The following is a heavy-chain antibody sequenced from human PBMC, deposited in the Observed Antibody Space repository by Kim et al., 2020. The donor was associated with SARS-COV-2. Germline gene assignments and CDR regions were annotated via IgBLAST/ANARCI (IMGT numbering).Heavy chain of an antibody. J-gene: IGHJ6*02. V-gene: IGHV3-11*01. D-gene: IGHD3-3*01. Sequence: GGSLRLSCAASGFTFSDYYMSWIRQAPGKGLEWVSYISSSGSTIYYADSVKGRFTISRDNAKNSLYLQMNSLRAEDTAVYYCARDYDFWSGYRPISHYYGMDVWGQGTTVTVSS. CDR3: ARDYDFWSGYRPISHYYGMDV. CDR2: ISSSGSTI. CDR1: GFTFSDYY.